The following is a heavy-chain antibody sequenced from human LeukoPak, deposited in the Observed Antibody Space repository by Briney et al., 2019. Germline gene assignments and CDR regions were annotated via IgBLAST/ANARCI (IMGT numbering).Heavy chain of an antibody. CDR1: GGSIGNENW. CDR3: ATPNDAFNI. Sequence: SETLSLTCAVSGGSIGNENWLSWVRQPPGTGLEWIGEIHYRGGTNYNPSLRSRVTISVDTSKNQFSLKMTSVTAADTAVYYCATPNDAFNIWGQGTMVTVSS. J-gene: IGHJ3*02. V-gene: IGHV4-4*02. CDR2: IHYRGGT.